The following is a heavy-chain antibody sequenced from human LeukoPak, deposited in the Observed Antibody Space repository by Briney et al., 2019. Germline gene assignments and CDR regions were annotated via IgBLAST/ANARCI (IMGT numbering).Heavy chain of an antibody. CDR3: ARDWKPIITMVRGPPDY. CDR2: IKQDGSEK. J-gene: IGHJ4*02. V-gene: IGHV3-7*01. Sequence: GGSLRLSCAASGFTFSSYWMSWVRQAPGKGLEWVANIKQDGSEKYYVDSVKGRFTISRDNAKNSLYLQMNSLRAEDTAVYYCARDWKPIITMVRGPPDYWGQGTLVTVSS. D-gene: IGHD3-10*01. CDR1: GFTFSSYW.